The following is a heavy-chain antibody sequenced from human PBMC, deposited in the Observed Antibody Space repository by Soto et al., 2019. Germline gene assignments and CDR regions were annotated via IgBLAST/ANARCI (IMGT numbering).Heavy chain of an antibody. CDR3: ARWGGLSCSGAVCFKKPFDY. Sequence: QVQLVQSGAEVKRPESSMTVSCKPSGGTFNNYAINWVRQAPGQGLEWMGAIIPISGTTKYAQKFQGRVTSTADKSTSTVYMDLSSLRSEDTAVYYCARWGGLSCSGAVCFKKPFDYWGQGTLVTVSS. D-gene: IGHD2-8*02. J-gene: IGHJ4*02. V-gene: IGHV1-69*06. CDR2: IIPISGTT. CDR1: GGTFNNYA.